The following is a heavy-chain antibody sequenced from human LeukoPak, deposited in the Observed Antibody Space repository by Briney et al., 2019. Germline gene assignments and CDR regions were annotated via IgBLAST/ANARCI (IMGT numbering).Heavy chain of an antibody. Sequence: SVKVSCKASGGTFSSSGISWVRQAPGQGLEWMGGIIPMIGTPNYAQKFQGRVTITADESTSTAYMELSSLRSEGTAVYYCASHCSSTSCYADYYYMDVWGKGTTVTVSS. CDR3: ASHCSSTSCYADYYYMDV. D-gene: IGHD2-2*01. CDR1: GGTFSSSG. J-gene: IGHJ6*03. V-gene: IGHV1-69*13. CDR2: IIPMIGTP.